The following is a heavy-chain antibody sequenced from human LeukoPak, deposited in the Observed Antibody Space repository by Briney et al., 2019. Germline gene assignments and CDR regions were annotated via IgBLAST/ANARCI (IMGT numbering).Heavy chain of an antibody. D-gene: IGHD1-26*01. CDR2: INPNSGGT. J-gene: IGHJ4*02. Sequence: GALVKVSCKASGYTFTGYYIHWVRQAPGQGLEWMGWINPNSGGTNYAQKFQGRVTMTRDTSISTAYMELSRLRSDDTAVYYCVRGSGSLGFDYWSQGSLVTVS. V-gene: IGHV1-2*02. CDR1: GYTFTGYY. CDR3: VRGSGSLGFDY.